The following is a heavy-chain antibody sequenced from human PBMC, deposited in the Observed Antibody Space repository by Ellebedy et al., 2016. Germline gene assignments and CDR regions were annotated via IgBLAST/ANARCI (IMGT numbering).Heavy chain of an antibody. CDR1: GGSVTSYY. J-gene: IGHJ3*02. Sequence: SQTLSLTXXVSGGSVTSYYWSWIRQSPGKGPEWIGHVHYSGNTNSNPSLKSRVTISVDTSKKQLSLSLRSVTAADTAVYYCARMTEGFGSGRSPDAAFDIWGQGTMVTVSS. CDR3: ARMTEGFGSGRSPDAAFDI. D-gene: IGHD3-10*01. V-gene: IGHV4-59*02. CDR2: VHYSGNT.